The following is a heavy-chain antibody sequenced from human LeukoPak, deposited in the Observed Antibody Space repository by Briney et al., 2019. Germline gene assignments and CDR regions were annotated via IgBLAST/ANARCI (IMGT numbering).Heavy chain of an antibody. J-gene: IGHJ3*02. CDR1: GYTFTSYG. Sequence: ASVKVSCKASGYTFTSYGISWVRQAPGQGLEWMGWISAYNGNTNYAQKLQGRVTMTTDTSTSTAYMELRSLRSDDTAVYYCARDTPFTGYYDSSDGLDIWGQGTMVTVSS. CDR2: ISAYNGNT. V-gene: IGHV1-18*01. D-gene: IGHD3-22*01. CDR3: ARDTPFTGYYDSSDGLDI.